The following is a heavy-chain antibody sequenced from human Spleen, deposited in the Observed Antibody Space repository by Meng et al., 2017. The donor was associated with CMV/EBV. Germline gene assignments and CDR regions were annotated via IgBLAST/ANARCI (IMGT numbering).Heavy chain of an antibody. Sequence: SLKISCAASGFIFDDYAMHWVRQAPGKGLEWVSGISWNSGSIGYADSVKGRFTISRDNAKNSLYLQMNSLRAEDTAVYYCARESRRLGYCSSTSCPGDYYYGMDVWGQGTTVTVSS. CDR1: GFIFDDYA. V-gene: IGHV3-9*01. J-gene: IGHJ6*02. CDR2: ISWNSGSI. CDR3: ARESRRLGYCSSTSCPGDYYYGMDV. D-gene: IGHD2-2*01.